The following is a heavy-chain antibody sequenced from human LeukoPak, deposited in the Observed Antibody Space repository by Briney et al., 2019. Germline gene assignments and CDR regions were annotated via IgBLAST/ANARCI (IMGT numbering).Heavy chain of an antibody. V-gene: IGHV4-59*01. CDR3: ARGQGIAAAGGNWGY. CDR2: IYNSGST. J-gene: IGHJ4*02. D-gene: IGHD6-13*01. Sequence: SETLSLTCTVSGVSISSYHWTWIRQPPGEGLEWIGHIYNSGSTNYNPSLRGRVTISLDTSKNQFSLKLSSVTAADTAVYYCARGQGIAAAGGNWGYWGQGTLVTVSS. CDR1: GVSISSYH.